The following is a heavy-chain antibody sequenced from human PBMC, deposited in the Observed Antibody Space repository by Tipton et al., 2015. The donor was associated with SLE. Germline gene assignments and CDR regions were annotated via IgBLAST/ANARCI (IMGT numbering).Heavy chain of an antibody. CDR3: ASPYYYGSRSFDP. CDR2: IFHSGST. V-gene: IGHV4-4*02. Sequence: TLSLTCTVSGGSISSSIWWTWVRQPPGKGLEWIGEIFHSGSTNYNPSLGGRVTMSLDKSKNQFSLKLSSATAADTAVYYCASPYYYGSRSFDPWGQGTLVTVSA. CDR1: GGSISSSIW. J-gene: IGHJ5*02. D-gene: IGHD3-10*01.